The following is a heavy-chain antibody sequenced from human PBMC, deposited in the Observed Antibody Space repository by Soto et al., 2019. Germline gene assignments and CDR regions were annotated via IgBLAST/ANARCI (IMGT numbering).Heavy chain of an antibody. CDR1: GGSISSYY. CDR3: ARQDLGYFNWFDP. V-gene: IGHV4-59*08. J-gene: IGHJ5*02. D-gene: IGHD5-12*01. CDR2: IYYSGST. Sequence: SETLSLTCTVSGGSISSYYWSWIRQPPGKGLEWIGYIYYSGSTNYNPSLKSRVTISVDTSKNQFSLKLSSVTAADTAVYYCARQDLGYFNWFDPWGQGTLVTVSS.